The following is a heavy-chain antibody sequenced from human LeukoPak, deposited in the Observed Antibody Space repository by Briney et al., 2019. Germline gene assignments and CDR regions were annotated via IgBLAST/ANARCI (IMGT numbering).Heavy chain of an antibody. CDR3: ARVYEVRGDSSGPAGY. CDR1: GFTFSSYW. CDR2: IKQDGSEK. J-gene: IGHJ4*02. Sequence: GGSLRLSCAASGFTFSSYWMSWVRQAPGKGLEWVANIKQDGSEKYYVDSVKGRFTISRDNAKNSLYLQMNSLRAEDTAVYYCARVYEVRGDSSGPAGYWGQGTLVTVSS. D-gene: IGHD3-22*01. V-gene: IGHV3-7*01.